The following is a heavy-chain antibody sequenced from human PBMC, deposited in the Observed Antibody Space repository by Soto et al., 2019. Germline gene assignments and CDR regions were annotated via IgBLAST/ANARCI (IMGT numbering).Heavy chain of an antibody. Sequence: SETLSLTCTVSGASISSGRSYWSWIRQHPGKGLEWIGYMFYSGSTYYHPSLKSRVNISVDTSKNQFSLKLSSVTTADTAVYYCARGATYYYDSSGYHDDFDYWGQGTLVSVSS. V-gene: IGHV4-30-4*08. D-gene: IGHD3-22*01. CDR3: ARGATYYYDSSGYHDDFDY. J-gene: IGHJ4*02. CDR2: MFYSGST. CDR1: GASISSGRSY.